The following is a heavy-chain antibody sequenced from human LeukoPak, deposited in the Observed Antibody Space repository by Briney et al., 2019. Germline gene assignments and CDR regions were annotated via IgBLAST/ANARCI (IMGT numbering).Heavy chain of an antibody. Sequence: GRSLRLSCAASGFTFSSYARHWVRQAPGKGLEWVAVISYDGSNKYYADSVKGRFTISRDNSKNTLHLQMNSLRAEDTAVYYCARALSPLSTDYGDYLGDAFDIWGQGTMVTVSS. CDR2: ISYDGSNK. D-gene: IGHD4-17*01. V-gene: IGHV3-30*04. J-gene: IGHJ3*02. CDR3: ARALSPLSTDYGDYLGDAFDI. CDR1: GFTFSSYA.